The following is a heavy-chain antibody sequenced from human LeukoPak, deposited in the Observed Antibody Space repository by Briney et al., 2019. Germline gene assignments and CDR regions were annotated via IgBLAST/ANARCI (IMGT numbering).Heavy chain of an antibody. Sequence: ASVKVSCKASGYTFTSYGISWVRQAPGQGLEWMGWINPNSGGTNYAQKFQGRVTMTRDTSISTAYMELSRLRSDDTAVYYCARGRLNVVAVFLDYWGQGTLVTVSS. CDR3: ARGRLNVVAVFLDY. D-gene: IGHD2-2*01. V-gene: IGHV1-2*02. CDR2: INPNSGGT. J-gene: IGHJ4*02. CDR1: GYTFTSYG.